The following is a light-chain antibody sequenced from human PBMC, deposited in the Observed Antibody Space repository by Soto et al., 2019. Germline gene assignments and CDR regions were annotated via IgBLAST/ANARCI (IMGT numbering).Light chain of an antibody. V-gene: IGLV2-8*01. Sequence: QSALTQPPSASGSPGQSATISCTGPSSDVGGYNYVSWHQQHPGKAPKLIISEVSKRPSGVPDRFSGSKSGNTASLTVSGLQAEDEADYYFTSHAGSNTYVVGTGTKLTVL. CDR1: SSDVGGYNY. CDR3: TSHAGSNTYV. CDR2: EVS. J-gene: IGLJ1*01.